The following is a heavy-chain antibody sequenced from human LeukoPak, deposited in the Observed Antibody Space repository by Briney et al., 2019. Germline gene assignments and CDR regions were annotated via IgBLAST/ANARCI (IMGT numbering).Heavy chain of an antibody. D-gene: IGHD6-13*01. CDR3: ASPSSSWLYFDY. Sequence: PSETLSLTCTVSGGSISSSSYYWGWFRQPPGEGLEWIGSIYYSGTTYFNPSLKSRVTISVDTSKSQFSLNLTSVTAADTAVYYCASPSSSWLYFDYWSQGTLVTVSS. CDR1: GGSISSSSYY. V-gene: IGHV4-39*01. J-gene: IGHJ4*02. CDR2: IYYSGTT.